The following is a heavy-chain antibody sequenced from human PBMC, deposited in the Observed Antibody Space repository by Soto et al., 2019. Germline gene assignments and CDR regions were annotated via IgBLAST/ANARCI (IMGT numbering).Heavy chain of an antibody. J-gene: IGHJ4*02. D-gene: IGHD2-8*01. CDR1: VCTFSSYA. CDR2: ISGSGGST. V-gene: IGHV3-23*01. Sequence: GGSLRLSCASSVCTFSSYAMSCVRHSPGKWLEWVSAISGSGGSTYYADSVKGRFTISRDNSKNTLYLQMNSLRAEDTAVYYCATGRGYCTNGVCYTIGYFEYLGQGTLVNVSS. CDR3: ATGRGYCTNGVCYTIGYFEY.